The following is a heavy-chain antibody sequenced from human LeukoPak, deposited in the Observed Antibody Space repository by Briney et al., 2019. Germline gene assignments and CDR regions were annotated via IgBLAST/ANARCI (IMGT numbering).Heavy chain of an antibody. CDR1: GGSISSSSYY. V-gene: IGHV4-39*07. D-gene: IGHD3-9*01. CDR3: ASGDYDILTGYENAFDI. CDR2: IYYSGST. Sequence: SETLSLTCTVSGGSISSSSYYWGWIRQPPGKGLEWIGSIYYSGSTYYNPSLKSRVTISVDTSKNQFSLKLSSVTAADTAVYYCASGDYDILTGYENAFDIWGQGTMVTVSS. J-gene: IGHJ3*02.